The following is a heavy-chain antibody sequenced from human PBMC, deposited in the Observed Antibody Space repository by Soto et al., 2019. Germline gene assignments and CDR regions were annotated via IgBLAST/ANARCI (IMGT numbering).Heavy chain of an antibody. D-gene: IGHD2-21*02. V-gene: IGHV4-30-4*01. CDR1: GGSISSGDYY. CDR2: IYYSGST. CDR3: ARESYCGGDCHWVDYYGMDV. J-gene: IGHJ6*02. Sequence: SETLSLTCTVSGGSISSGDYYWSWIRQPPGRGLEWIGYIYYSGSTYYNPSLKSRVTISVDTSKNQFSLKLSSVTAADTAVYYCARESYCGGDCHWVDYYGMDVWGQGTTVTV.